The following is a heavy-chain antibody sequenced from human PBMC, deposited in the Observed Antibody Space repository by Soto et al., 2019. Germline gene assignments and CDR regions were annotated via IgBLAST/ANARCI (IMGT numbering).Heavy chain of an antibody. CDR3: ARAIPYGNLNPPLRYYYGMDV. Sequence: SVKVSCKASGGTFSSYAISWVRQAPGQGLEWMGGIIPIFGTANYAQKFQGRVTITADESTSTAYMELSSLRSEDTAVYYCARAIPYGNLNPPLRYYYGMDVWGQGPTVTVSS. CDR1: GGTFSSYA. V-gene: IGHV1-69*13. J-gene: IGHJ6*02. CDR2: IIPIFGTA. D-gene: IGHD2-2*02.